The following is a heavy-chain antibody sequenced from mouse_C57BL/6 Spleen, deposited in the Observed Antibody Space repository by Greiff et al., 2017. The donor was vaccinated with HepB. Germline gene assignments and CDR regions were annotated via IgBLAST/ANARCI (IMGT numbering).Heavy chain of an antibody. J-gene: IGHJ1*03. V-gene: IGHV5-16*01. CDR1: GFTFSDYY. Sequence: EVKLMESEGGLVQPGSSMKLSCTASGFTFSDYYMAWVRQVPEKGLEWVANINYDGSSTYYLDSLKSRFIISRDNAKNILYLQMSSLKSEDTATYYCARAPDGYYSYWYFDVWGTGTTVTVSS. CDR2: INYDGSST. CDR3: ARAPDGYYSYWYFDV. D-gene: IGHD2-3*01.